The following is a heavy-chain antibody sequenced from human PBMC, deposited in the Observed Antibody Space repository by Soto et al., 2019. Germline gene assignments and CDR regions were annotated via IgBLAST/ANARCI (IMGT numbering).Heavy chain of an antibody. D-gene: IGHD2-2*01. V-gene: IGHV3-9*01. CDR2: ISWNSGSI. J-gene: IGHJ6*03. CDR3: AKETRAVVVPAANYYYYYIDV. Sequence: EVQLVESGGGLVQPGRSLRLSCAASGFTFDDYAMHWVRQAPGKGLEWVLGISWNSGSIGYADSVKGRFTISRDNSKNSLYLKMNSLRAVDTALYYCAKETRAVVVPAANYYYYYIDVWGKGTTVTVSS. CDR1: GFTFDDYA.